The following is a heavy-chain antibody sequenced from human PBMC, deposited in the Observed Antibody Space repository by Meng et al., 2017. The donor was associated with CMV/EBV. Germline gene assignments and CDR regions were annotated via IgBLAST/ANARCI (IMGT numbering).Heavy chain of an antibody. CDR1: GFTFSSYW. J-gene: IGHJ6*02. Sequence: GESLKIPCAASGFTFSSYWMHWVRQAPGKGLVWVSRINSDGSSTIYADSVKGRFTISRDNAKNMLYLQMNSMRAEDTAVYYCARERIEARPSYGMDVWGQGTTVTVSS. D-gene: IGHD6-6*01. V-gene: IGHV3-74*01. CDR3: ARERIEARPSYGMDV. CDR2: INSDGSST.